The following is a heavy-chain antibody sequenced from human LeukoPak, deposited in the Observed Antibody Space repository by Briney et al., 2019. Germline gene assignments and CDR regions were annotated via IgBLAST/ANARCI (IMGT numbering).Heavy chain of an antibody. CDR2: ISAYNGNT. J-gene: IGHJ6*02. D-gene: IGHD6-19*01. Sequence: APVKVSCKASGYTFTSYGISWVRQAPGQGLEWMGWISAYNGNTNYAQKLQGRVTMTTDTSTSTAYMELRSLRSDDTAVYYCARDSSGNGYYYYGMDVWGRGTTVTVSS. CDR3: ARDSSGNGYYYYGMDV. V-gene: IGHV1-18*01. CDR1: GYTFTSYG.